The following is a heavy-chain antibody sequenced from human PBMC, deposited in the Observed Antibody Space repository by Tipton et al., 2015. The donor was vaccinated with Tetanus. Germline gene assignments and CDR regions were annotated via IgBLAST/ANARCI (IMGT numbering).Heavy chain of an antibody. J-gene: IGHJ6*02. CDR2: INSDGSST. CDR1: GFTFSSYW. D-gene: IGHD2-15*01. V-gene: IGHV3-74*01. CDR3: ARDSGHCSGGSCYSSHYYYGMDV. Sequence: SLRLSCAASGFTFSSYWMHWVRQAPGKGLVWVSRINSDGSSTSYADSVKGRFTISRDNAKNTLYLQMNSLRAEDTAVYYCARDSGHCSGGSCYSSHYYYGMDVWGQGTTVTVSS.